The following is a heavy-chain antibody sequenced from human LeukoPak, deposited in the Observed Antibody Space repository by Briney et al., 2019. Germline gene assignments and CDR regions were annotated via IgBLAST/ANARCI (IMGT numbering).Heavy chain of an antibody. D-gene: IGHD3-22*01. CDR2: IYSGGST. Sequence: GGSLRLSCAASGFTVSSNYMSWVRQAPGKGLEWVSVIYSGGSTYYADSVEGRFTISRDNSKNTLYLQMNSLRAEDTAVYYCAREVGILDAFDIWGQGTMVTVSS. CDR1: GFTVSSNY. CDR3: AREVGILDAFDI. V-gene: IGHV3-53*01. J-gene: IGHJ3*02.